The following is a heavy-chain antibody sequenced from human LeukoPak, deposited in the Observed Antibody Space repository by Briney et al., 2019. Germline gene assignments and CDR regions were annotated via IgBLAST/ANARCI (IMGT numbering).Heavy chain of an antibody. CDR3: ARDSGRYFDTDAFDI. Sequence: GGSLRLSCAASGFTVSSNSMSWVRQAPGKGLEWVSSISSGSGYIYCADSVRGRFTISRDNAKNSLYLQMNSLRAEDTAVYYCARDSGRYFDTDAFDIWGQGTMVTVSS. D-gene: IGHD3-9*01. J-gene: IGHJ3*02. CDR2: ISSGSGYI. V-gene: IGHV3-21*01. CDR1: GFTVSSNS.